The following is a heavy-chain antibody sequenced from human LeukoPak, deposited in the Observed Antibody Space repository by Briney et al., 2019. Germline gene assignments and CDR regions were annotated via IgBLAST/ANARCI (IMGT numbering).Heavy chain of an antibody. J-gene: IGHJ4*02. CDR1: GGSISSYY. V-gene: IGHV4-59*01. Sequence: PSETLSLTCTVSGGSISSYYWSWIWQPPGKGLEWIGYIYYSGSTNYNPSLKSRVTISVDTSKNQFSLKLSSVTAADTAVYYCARGLGYSSGWYNYWGQGTLVTVSS. D-gene: IGHD6-19*01. CDR3: ARGLGYSSGWYNY. CDR2: IYYSGST.